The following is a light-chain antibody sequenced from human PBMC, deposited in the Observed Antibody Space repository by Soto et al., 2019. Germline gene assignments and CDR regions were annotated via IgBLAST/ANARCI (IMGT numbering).Light chain of an antibody. J-gene: IGLJ1*01. Sequence: QSVLTQPASVSGSPGQSITISCTGTSSDVGGYNYVSWYQQHPGKAPKLMIYEVSNRPSGVSNRFSGSKSGNTASLTISGLQAEDEADYYCSSYTSSSRYVFGTGTTVTV. V-gene: IGLV2-14*01. CDR3: SSYTSSSRYV. CDR2: EVS. CDR1: SSDVGGYNY.